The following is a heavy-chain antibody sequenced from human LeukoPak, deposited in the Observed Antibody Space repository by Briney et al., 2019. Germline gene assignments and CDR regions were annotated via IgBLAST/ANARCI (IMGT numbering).Heavy chain of an antibody. D-gene: IGHD2-15*01. CDR3: APRLGAATH. CDR1: GFTFSSYS. CDR2: ISIISGYI. Sequence: KPGGSLRLSCAASGFTFSSYSMNGVRQAPGKGLWWVSSISIISGYIYYADSVKGRFTISRDNAKNSLYLQMNSLRAEDTAVYYCAPRLGAATHWGQGTLVTVSS. J-gene: IGHJ4*02. V-gene: IGHV3-21*01.